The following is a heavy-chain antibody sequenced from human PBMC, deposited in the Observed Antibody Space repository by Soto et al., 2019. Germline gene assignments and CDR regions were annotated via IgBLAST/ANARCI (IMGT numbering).Heavy chain of an antibody. CDR2: INPSGGST. D-gene: IGHD3-3*01. Sequence: GASVKVSCKASGYTFTSYYMHWARQAPGQGLEWMGIINPSGGSTSYAQKFQGRVTMTRDTSTSTVYMELSSLRSEDTAVYYCARVYYDFWSGYGAPGYWGQGTLVTVSS. J-gene: IGHJ4*02. CDR3: ARVYYDFWSGYGAPGY. CDR1: GYTFTSYY. V-gene: IGHV1-46*03.